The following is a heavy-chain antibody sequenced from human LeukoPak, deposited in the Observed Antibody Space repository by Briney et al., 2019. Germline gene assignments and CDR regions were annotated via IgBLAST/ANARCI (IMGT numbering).Heavy chain of an antibody. CDR3: AKDPNGDYIGTFDI. Sequence: GGSLRLSCAASGFTFDDYAMHWVRQAPGKGLEWVSGITASGSRAQYADSVQGRFTISRDNSKNTLYLRMNSLRAEDTAVYYCAKDPNGDYIGTFDIWGQGTMVTVSS. D-gene: IGHD4-17*01. CDR1: GFTFDDYA. V-gene: IGHV3-23*01. J-gene: IGHJ3*02. CDR2: ITASGSRA.